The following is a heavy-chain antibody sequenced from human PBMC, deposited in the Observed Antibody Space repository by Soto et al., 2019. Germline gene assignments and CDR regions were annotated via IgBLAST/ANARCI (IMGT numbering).Heavy chain of an antibody. CDR3: SSHSLPWSFDL. Sequence: QLHLQESGPGLVKPSETLSLTCTVSGGSISSSSYSWGWIRQPPGKGLGWIGRLSYSGHTYYKPSLWRRVTISADTSKSQCSLKLTSVTAADTAVYYCSSHSLPWSFDLWGRGTLVTVSS. J-gene: IGHJ2*01. V-gene: IGHV4-39*01. CDR2: LSYSGHT. CDR1: GGSISSSSYS.